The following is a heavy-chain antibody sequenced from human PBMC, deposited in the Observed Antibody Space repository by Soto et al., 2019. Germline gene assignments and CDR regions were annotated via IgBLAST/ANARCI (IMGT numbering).Heavy chain of an antibody. D-gene: IGHD3-22*01. CDR1: GFTYTDFA. Sequence: VQLVESGGGEVQPGRSLRLSCAASGFTYTDFALHWVRQAPGKGLEWVAIISYDGSDKYYADSVKGRFAISRDNPKNTRYLEMNSLRPEDTAGYFCARRAWDSYYAIDVWGLGTTVTVFS. CDR2: ISYDGSDK. J-gene: IGHJ6*02. V-gene: IGHV3-30*09. CDR3: ARRAWDSYYAIDV.